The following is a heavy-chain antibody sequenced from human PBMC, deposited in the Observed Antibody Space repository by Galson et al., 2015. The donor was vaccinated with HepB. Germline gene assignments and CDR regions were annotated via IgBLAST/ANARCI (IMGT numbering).Heavy chain of an antibody. D-gene: IGHD3-10*01. Sequence: SLRLSCAASGFTFSSYWMSWVRQAPGKGLEWVANIKQDGSEKYYVDSVKGRFTISRDNAKNSLYLQMNSLRAEDTAVYYCARGGPGELLSDDAFDIWGQGTMVTVSS. V-gene: IGHV3-7*03. CDR3: ARGGPGELLSDDAFDI. CDR1: GFTFSSYW. CDR2: IKQDGSEK. J-gene: IGHJ3*02.